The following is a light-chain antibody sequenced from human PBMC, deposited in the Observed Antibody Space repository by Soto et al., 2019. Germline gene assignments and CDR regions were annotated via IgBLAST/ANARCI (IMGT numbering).Light chain of an antibody. J-gene: IGLJ2*01. V-gene: IGLV2-23*01. Sequence: QSVLTQPASVSGSPGQSITISCTGTSSPVGIYNLVSWYQQYPGKAPKLIIYEGRKRPSGISDRFSGSRSDNTASLTISGLQDEDEADYYCCSYAGSAPLFAGGTKLTVL. CDR2: EGR. CDR3: CSYAGSAPL. CDR1: SSPVGIYNL.